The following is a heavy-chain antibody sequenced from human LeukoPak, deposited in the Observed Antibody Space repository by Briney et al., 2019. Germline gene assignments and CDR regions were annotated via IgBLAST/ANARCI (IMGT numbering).Heavy chain of an antibody. V-gene: IGHV4-34*01. CDR2: INHSGST. J-gene: IGHJ4*02. CDR3: ARDGIAAAGIDY. CDR1: GGSFSGYY. Sequence: SETLSLTCAVYGGSFSGYYWSWIRQPPGKGLEWIGEINHSGSTNYNPSLKSRVTISVDTSKNQFSLKLSFVTAADTAVYYCARDGIAAAGIDYWGQGTLVTVSS. D-gene: IGHD6-13*01.